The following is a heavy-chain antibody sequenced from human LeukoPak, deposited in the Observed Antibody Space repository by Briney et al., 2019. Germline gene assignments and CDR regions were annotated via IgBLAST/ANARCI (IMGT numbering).Heavy chain of an antibody. V-gene: IGHV4-34*01. CDR3: ASGQYYDLWSGYYVD. J-gene: IGHJ4*02. CDR2: INHSGNT. Sequence: SETLSLTCAVYGGSFSGHYWSWIRQPPGKGLEWIGEINHSGNTNYNPSLESRVTISVDTSKNHFSLKLSSVTAADTAVYYCASGQYYDLWSGYYVDWGQGTLVTVSA. CDR1: GGSFSGHY. D-gene: IGHD3-3*01.